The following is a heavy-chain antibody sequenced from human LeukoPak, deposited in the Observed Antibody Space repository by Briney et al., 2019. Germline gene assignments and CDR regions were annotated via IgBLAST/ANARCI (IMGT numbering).Heavy chain of an antibody. V-gene: IGHV3-11*01. Sequence: CRRPACAVAGSIFSDYYASWTRQLAGEGLGFVSYISSSGKPIYYADSVTGGFTISRDNANQSLYLQENSLGDEDAAVYYRASTYFYDGIVYWGQGTLATVSS. CDR3: ASTYFYDGIVY. CDR2: ISSSGKPI. CDR1: GSIFSDYY. D-gene: IGHD5/OR15-5a*01. J-gene: IGHJ4*02.